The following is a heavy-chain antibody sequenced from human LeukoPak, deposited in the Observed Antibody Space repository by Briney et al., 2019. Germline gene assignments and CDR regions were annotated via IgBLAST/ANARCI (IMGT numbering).Heavy chain of an antibody. V-gene: IGHV4-61*01. Sequence: SETLSLTCTVSGGSISSSSHYWSWIRQPPGKGLEWIGYIYYSGSTNYNPSLKSRVTISVDTSKNQFSLKLSSVTAADTAVYYCAGAPVSSSSGYLYYFDYWGQGTLVTVSS. J-gene: IGHJ4*02. CDR2: IYYSGST. CDR3: AGAPVSSSSGYLYYFDY. D-gene: IGHD3-22*01. CDR1: GGSISSSSHY.